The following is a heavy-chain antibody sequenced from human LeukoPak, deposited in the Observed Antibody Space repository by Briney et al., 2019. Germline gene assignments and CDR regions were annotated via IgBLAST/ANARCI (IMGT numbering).Heavy chain of an antibody. CDR3: ARGQKLAS. Sequence: PGGSLRLSCAASGFSFSSYGMNWVRQAPGKGLEWVSSISGSSSHIYYADSVKGRFTISRDNAKNSLCLQMNSLRADDTAVYYCARGQKLASWGQGTLVTVSS. CDR1: GFSFSSYG. J-gene: IGHJ5*02. D-gene: IGHD6-13*01. CDR2: ISGSSSHI. V-gene: IGHV3-21*01.